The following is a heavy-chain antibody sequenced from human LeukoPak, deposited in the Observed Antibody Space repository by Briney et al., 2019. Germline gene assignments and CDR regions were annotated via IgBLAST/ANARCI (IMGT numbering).Heavy chain of an antibody. CDR2: IYHSGST. V-gene: IGHV4-4*02. D-gene: IGHD1-26*01. J-gene: IGHJ4*02. CDR3: ARTSGSYFPFDY. Sequence: PSETLSLTCAVSGGSISSSNWWSWVRQPPGKGLEWIGEIYHSGSTNYNPSLKSRVTISVDKSKNQFSLKLGSVTAADTAVYYCARTSGSYFPFDYWGQGTLVTVSS. CDR1: GGSISSSNW.